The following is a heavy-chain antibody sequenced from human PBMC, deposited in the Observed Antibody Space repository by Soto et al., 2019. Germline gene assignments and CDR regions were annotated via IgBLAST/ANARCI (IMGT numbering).Heavy chain of an antibody. CDR3: AQGKIPTTALKY. J-gene: IGHJ4*02. V-gene: IGHV3-23*01. CDR1: GFTFSSYA. D-gene: IGHD1-1*01. Sequence: GGSLRLSCAASGFTFSSYAMSWARQAPGKGLEWVSSISNSGGSTYHADSVKGRFTISRDDSEKTLYLQMNSLRVEDAAIYFCAQGKIPTTALKYWGQGTPVTVAS. CDR2: ISNSGGST.